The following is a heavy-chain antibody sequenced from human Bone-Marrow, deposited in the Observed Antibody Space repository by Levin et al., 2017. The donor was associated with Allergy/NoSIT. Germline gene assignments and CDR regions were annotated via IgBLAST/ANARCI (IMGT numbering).Heavy chain of an antibody. CDR1: GGSIGGGGYY. D-gene: IGHD4-17*01. J-gene: IGHJ4*02. V-gene: IGHV4-31*03. Sequence: SETLSLTCTVSGGSIGGGGYYWSWIRQHPGKGLEWVGYIYHSGNTYYNPSLKRRLSISVNTSRNQFSLKLSSVTAAEPAVYYCARDTCYGLDSWGQGTLVTVSS. CDR3: ARDTCYGLDS. CDR2: IYHSGNT.